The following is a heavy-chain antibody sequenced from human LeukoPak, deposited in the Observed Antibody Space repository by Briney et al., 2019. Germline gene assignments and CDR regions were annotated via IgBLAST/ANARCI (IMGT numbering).Heavy chain of an antibody. J-gene: IGHJ4*02. CDR3: ARANVYYGDGYYPVVGYYFDY. CDR2: ARNKANSYTT. D-gene: IGHD3-22*01. V-gene: IGHV3-72*01. CDR1: GFTFSDHY. Sequence: GGSLRLSCAASGFTFSDHYMDWVRQAPGKGLEWVGRARNKANSYTTEYAASVKGRFTISRDDSNNSLYLQMTSLKTEDTAVYYCARANVYYGDGYYPVVGYYFDYWGQGTLVTVSS.